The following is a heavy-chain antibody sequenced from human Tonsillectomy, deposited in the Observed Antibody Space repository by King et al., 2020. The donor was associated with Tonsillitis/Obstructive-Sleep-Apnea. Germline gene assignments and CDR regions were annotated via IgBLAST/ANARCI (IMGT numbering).Heavy chain of an antibody. CDR2: ISAYNGNT. CDR3: ARRQGGGCSWYTRNSAAAFDI. J-gene: IGHJ3*02. Sequence: QLVQSGAEVKKPGASVKVSCKASGYTFTSYGISWVRQAPGQGLEWMGWISAYNGNTNYAQNLQGRVTMTTDTSTSTAYMELRSLRSDDTAVYYCARRQGGGCSWYTRNSAAAFDIWGQGTMVTVSS. V-gene: IGHV1-18*01. CDR1: GYTFTSYG. D-gene: IGHD6-13*01.